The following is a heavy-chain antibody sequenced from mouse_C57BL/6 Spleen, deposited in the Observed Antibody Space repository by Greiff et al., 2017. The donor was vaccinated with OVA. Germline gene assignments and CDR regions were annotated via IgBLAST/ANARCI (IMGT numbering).Heavy chain of an antibody. J-gene: IGHJ4*01. CDR3: ARKGSYDGMDY. CDR1: GYTFTSYW. V-gene: IGHV1-52*01. CDR2: IDPSDSET. Sequence: QVQLQQPGAELVRPGSSVKLSCKASGYTFTSYWMHWVKQRPIQGLEWIGNIDPSDSETHYNQKFKDKATLTVDKSSSTAYMQLSSLTSEDSAVYYCARKGSYDGMDYWGQGTSVTVSS. D-gene: IGHD2-12*01.